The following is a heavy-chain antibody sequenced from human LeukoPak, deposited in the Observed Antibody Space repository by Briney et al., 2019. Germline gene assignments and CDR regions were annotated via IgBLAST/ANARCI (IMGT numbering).Heavy chain of an antibody. D-gene: IGHD1-14*01. CDR1: GVTFSSYA. V-gene: IGHV3-23*01. CDR3: AKCLTEPVTCYFDY. Sequence: GGSLRLSCAASGVTFSSYAMTWVRQAPGKGLEWVSGISGSGGTTYYADSVKGRFTISRDNSENTLYLQMSSLRAEDTAVYYCAKCLTEPVTCYFDYWGQGTLVTVSS. J-gene: IGHJ4*02. CDR2: ISGSGGTT.